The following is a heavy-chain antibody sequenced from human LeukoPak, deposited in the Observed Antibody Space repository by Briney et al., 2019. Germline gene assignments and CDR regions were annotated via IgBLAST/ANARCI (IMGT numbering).Heavy chain of an antibody. CDR3: AGRHCSGGGCYFAGADPFDY. J-gene: IGHJ4*02. CDR1: GFTFSSYG. CDR2: IWYDGSNK. D-gene: IGHD2-15*01. V-gene: IGHV3-33*01. Sequence: PGRPLRLSCAASGFTFSSYGMHWVRQAPGKGLEWVAVIWYDGSNKFYADSVKGRFTISRDNSKNMLYLQMNSLRAEDTAVYFCAGRHCSGGGCYFAGADPFDYWGQGTLVTVSS.